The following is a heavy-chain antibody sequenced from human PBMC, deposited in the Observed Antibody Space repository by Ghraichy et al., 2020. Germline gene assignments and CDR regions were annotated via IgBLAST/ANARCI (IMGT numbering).Heavy chain of an antibody. CDR1: GYTFTSYA. J-gene: IGHJ3*02. V-gene: IGHV1-3*01. CDR3: ATGYCTGGVCRLDAFDI. D-gene: IGHD2-8*02. CDR2: INAGNGNT. Sequence: VKVSCKASGYTFTSYAMHWVRQAPGQRLEWMGWINAGNGNTKYSQKFQGRVTITRDTSASTAYMELSSLRSEDTAVYYCATGYCTGGVCRLDAFDIWGQGTMVTVSS.